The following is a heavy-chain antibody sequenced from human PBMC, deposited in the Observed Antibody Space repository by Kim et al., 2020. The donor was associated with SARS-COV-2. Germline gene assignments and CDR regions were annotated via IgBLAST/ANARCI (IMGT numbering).Heavy chain of an antibody. V-gene: IGHV4-34*01. D-gene: IGHD5-18*01. CDR3: AILHSYGYFDY. Sequence: SETLSLTCAVYGGSFSGYYWSWIRQPPGKGLEWIGEINHSGSTNYNPSLKSRVTISVDTSKNQFSLKLSSVTAADTAVYYCAILHSYGYFDYWGQGTLVT. CDR1: GGSFSGYY. J-gene: IGHJ4*02. CDR2: INHSGST.